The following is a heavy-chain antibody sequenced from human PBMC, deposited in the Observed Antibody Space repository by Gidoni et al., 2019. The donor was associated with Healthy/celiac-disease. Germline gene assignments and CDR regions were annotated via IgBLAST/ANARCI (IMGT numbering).Heavy chain of an antibody. CDR3: ARRIAAAGLIYFDY. CDR1: GGSFSGYY. CDR2: INHSGST. Sequence: VQLQQWRAGLLKSSETLSLTCAVYGGSFSGYYWSWIRPPPGKGLEWIGEINHSGSTNYNPSLKSRVTISVDTSKNQFSLKLSSVTAADTAVYYCARRIAAAGLIYFDYWGQGTLVTVSS. V-gene: IGHV4-34*01. J-gene: IGHJ4*02. D-gene: IGHD6-13*01.